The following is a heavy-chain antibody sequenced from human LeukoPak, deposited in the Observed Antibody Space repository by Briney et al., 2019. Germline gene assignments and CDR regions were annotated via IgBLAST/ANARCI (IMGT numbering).Heavy chain of an antibody. D-gene: IGHD5-24*01. Sequence: SDTLSLPCAVYGESFRGYYWRWTRQPPGKGLEWLGEKKLSGSTNYHPSLKSRVNISVATSKKQFSLKLSSVTAADTDVYYCVRGGQGDGQSADEAFDIWGQGTMVTVSS. V-gene: IGHV4-34*01. CDR2: KKLSGST. CDR1: GESFRGYY. CDR3: VRGGQGDGQSADEAFDI. J-gene: IGHJ3*02.